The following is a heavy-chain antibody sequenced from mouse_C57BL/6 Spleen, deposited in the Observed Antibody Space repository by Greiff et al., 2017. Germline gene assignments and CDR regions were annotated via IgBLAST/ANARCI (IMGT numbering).Heavy chain of an antibody. CDR2: IDPSDSYT. CDR3: ARGGAGYFDY. D-gene: IGHD3-3*01. J-gene: IGHJ2*01. V-gene: IGHV1-69*01. Sequence: VQLQQPGAELVMPGASVKLSCKASGYTFTSYWMHWVKQRPGQGLEWIGEIDPSDSYTNYNQKFKGKSTLTVDKSSSTAYMQRSSLTSEDSAVYYCARGGAGYFDYWGQGTTLTVSS. CDR1: GYTFTSYW.